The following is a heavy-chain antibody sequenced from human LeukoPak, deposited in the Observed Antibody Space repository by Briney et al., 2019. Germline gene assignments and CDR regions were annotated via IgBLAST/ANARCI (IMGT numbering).Heavy chain of an antibody. CDR1: GFTVSSNY. Sequence: GGSLRLSCAASGFTVSSNYMSWVRQAPGKGPEWVSVIYSGGSTYYADSVKGRFTISRDNFKNTLYLQMNSLRAEDTAVYYCARDSNGYNYFDYWGQGTLVTVSS. CDR2: IYSGGST. CDR3: ARDSNGYNYFDY. V-gene: IGHV3-66*01. J-gene: IGHJ4*02. D-gene: IGHD5-24*01.